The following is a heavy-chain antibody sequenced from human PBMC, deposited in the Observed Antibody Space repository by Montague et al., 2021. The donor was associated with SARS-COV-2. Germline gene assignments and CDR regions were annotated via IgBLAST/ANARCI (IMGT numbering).Heavy chain of an antibody. D-gene: IGHD3-22*01. J-gene: IGHJ4*02. V-gene: IGHV4-34*01. CDR3: ARGHQGVSMIVVVMIGAEYYFDY. CDR1: GGSFSDYY. CDR2: INHGGIT. Sequence: SETLSLTCAVYGGSFSDYYWSWIRQPPGKGLEWIGEINHGGITNYSPSLKSRVTISADTSKNQFSLKLKSVTAADTALYFCARGHQGVSMIVVVMIGAEYYFDYWGQGSLVTVSS.